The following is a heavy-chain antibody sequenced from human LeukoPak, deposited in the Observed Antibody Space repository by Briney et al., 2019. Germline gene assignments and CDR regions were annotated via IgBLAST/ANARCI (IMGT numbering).Heavy chain of an antibody. CDR2: IYPGDSGT. Sequence: GESLKISCKGSGYSFTSYWIGWVRQMPGKGLEWMGIIYPGDSGTRYSPSFQGQVTISADKSISTAYLQWSSLKASDTAMYYCARHPSATVHTAMVEPFDYWGQGNLVTVSS. D-gene: IGHD5-18*01. CDR1: GYSFTSYW. CDR3: ARHPSATVHTAMVEPFDY. J-gene: IGHJ4*02. V-gene: IGHV5-51*01.